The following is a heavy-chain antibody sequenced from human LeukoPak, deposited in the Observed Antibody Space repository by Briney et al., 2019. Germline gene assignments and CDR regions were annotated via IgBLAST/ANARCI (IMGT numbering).Heavy chain of an antibody. CDR3: ARDYVTMAPDY. CDR2: IGPGPSHT. J-gene: IGHJ4*02. CDR1: GFTFNTYG. D-gene: IGHD3-10*02. V-gene: IGHV3-21*01. Sequence: GGSLRLSCAASGFTFNTYGMNWVRQAPGKGLEWLSYIGPGPSHTYYADSVRGRFVISGDDAKSSLYLQMSSLRAEDMAVYYCARDYVTMAPDYGGLGTLVTVSS.